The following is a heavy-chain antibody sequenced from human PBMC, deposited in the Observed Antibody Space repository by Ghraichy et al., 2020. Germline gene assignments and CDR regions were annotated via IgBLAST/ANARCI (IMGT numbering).Heavy chain of an antibody. CDR1: GFTFSSYG. D-gene: IGHD3-22*01. J-gene: IGHJ4*02. CDR3: AKEYYYDSSGYFGY. Sequence: GESLNISCAASGFTFSSYGMHWVRQAPGKGLEWVAFIRYDGSNKYYADSVKGRFTISRDNSKNTLYLQMNSLRAEDTAVYYCAKEYYYDSSGYFGYWGQGTLVTVSS. V-gene: IGHV3-30*02. CDR2: IRYDGSNK.